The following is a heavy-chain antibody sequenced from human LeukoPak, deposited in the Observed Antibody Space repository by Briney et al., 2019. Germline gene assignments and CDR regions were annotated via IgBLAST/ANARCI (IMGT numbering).Heavy chain of an antibody. D-gene: IGHD2-2*01. V-gene: IGHV4-39*01. CDR1: GGSLRDSAYY. J-gene: IGHJ5*02. CDR2: TYYSWVN. Sequence: PSETLSLTCTVSGGSLRDSAYYWGWIRQPPGKDLDWIASTYYSWVNYFHPSLGSRASIFLDTSNNRFSLELTSVTAADTAVYYCVRHGGTSSLISYSWFDPWGQGILVTVAS. CDR3: VRHGGTSSLISYSWFDP.